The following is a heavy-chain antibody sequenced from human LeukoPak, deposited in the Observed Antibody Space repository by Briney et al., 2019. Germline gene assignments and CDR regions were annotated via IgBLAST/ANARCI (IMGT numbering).Heavy chain of an antibody. J-gene: IGHJ6*02. D-gene: IGHD2/OR15-2a*01. V-gene: IGHV3-21*01. Sequence: GGSLTLSCPASGFTFSSYSMNWVRQAPGKGLEWVSSISSSSSYIYYADSVKGRFTISRDNAKNSLYLQMNSLRAEDTAVYYCAREDKYHRMDVWGQGTTVTVSS. CDR1: GFTFSSYS. CDR2: ISSSSSYI. CDR3: AREDKYHRMDV.